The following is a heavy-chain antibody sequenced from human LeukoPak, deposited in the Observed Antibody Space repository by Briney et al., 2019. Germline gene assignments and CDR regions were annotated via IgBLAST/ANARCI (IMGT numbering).Heavy chain of an antibody. Sequence: GGSLRLSCAASGFTVSTYAMSWVRQAPGKGLEWVSGISGSGGSTYYADSVKGRFTISRDNSKNTLYLQTNSLRAEDTAVYYCARGPPGSGSYCDYWGQGTLVTVSS. J-gene: IGHJ4*02. CDR2: ISGSGGST. CDR3: ARGPPGSGSYCDY. CDR1: GFTVSTYA. D-gene: IGHD1-26*01. V-gene: IGHV3-23*01.